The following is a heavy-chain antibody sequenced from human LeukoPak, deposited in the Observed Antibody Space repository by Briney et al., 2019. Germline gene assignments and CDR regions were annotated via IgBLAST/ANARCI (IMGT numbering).Heavy chain of an antibody. J-gene: IGHJ4*02. D-gene: IGHD6-19*01. V-gene: IGHV4-59*08. CDR1: GGSISNYY. CDR3: ARRGYSSGWYYFDY. Sequence: SETLSLTCTVSGGSISNYYWNWIRQPSGKGLEWIAYIYYTGSTSYNPSLKSRVTISVDTSKNQFSLKLNSVTAADTAVYYCARRGYSSGWYYFDYWGQGTLVTVSS. CDR2: IYYTGST.